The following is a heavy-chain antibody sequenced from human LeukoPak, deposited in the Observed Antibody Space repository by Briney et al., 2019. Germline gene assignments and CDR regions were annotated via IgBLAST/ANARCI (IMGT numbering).Heavy chain of an antibody. V-gene: IGHV3-11*04. CDR3: AKVITNYYHYMDV. D-gene: IGHD3-16*02. CDR2: ISSSGSTI. J-gene: IGHJ6*03. Sequence: PGGSLRLSCAASGFTFSDYYMSWIRQAPGKGLEWVSYISSSGSTIYYADSVKGRFTISRDNAKNSLYLQMNSLRAEDTAVYYCAKVITNYYHYMDVWGKGTTVTVSS. CDR1: GFTFSDYY.